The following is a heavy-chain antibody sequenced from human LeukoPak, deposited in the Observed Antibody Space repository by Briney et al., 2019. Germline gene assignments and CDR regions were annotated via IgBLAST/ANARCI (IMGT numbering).Heavy chain of an antibody. CDR3: ARDYYDSSGYYMPLASIMAGY. J-gene: IGHJ4*02. D-gene: IGHD3-22*01. V-gene: IGHV3-30-3*01. CDR2: ISYDGSNK. CDR1: GFTFSSYA. Sequence: GGSLRLSCAASGFTFSSYAMHWVRQAPGKGLEWVAVISYDGSNKYYADSVKGRFTISRDNSKNTLYLQMNSLRAEDTAVYYCARDYYDSSGYYMPLASIMAGYWGQGTLVTVSS.